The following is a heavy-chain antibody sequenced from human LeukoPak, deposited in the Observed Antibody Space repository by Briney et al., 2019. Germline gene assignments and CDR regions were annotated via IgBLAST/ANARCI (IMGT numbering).Heavy chain of an antibody. V-gene: IGHV3-48*04. CDR1: GFTFSSYG. J-gene: IGHJ6*04. CDR3: AELGITMIGGV. D-gene: IGHD3-10*02. CDR2: ISSSGSTI. Sequence: GGSLRLSCAASGFTFSSYGMSWVRQAPGKGLEWVSYISSSGSTIYYADSVKGRFTISRDNAKNSLYLQMNSLRAEDTAVYYCAELGITMIGGVRGKGTTVTISS.